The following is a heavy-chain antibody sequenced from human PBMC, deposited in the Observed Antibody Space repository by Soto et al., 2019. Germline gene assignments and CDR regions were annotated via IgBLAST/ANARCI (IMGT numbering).Heavy chain of an antibody. CDR3: ASSVGATGH. V-gene: IGHV3-7*01. D-gene: IGHD1-26*01. CDR1: GFTFSIYW. CDR2: IKQDGSEK. Sequence: GGSLRLSCASSGFTFSIYWMIWVRQAPGKGLEWVANIKQDGSEKYYVDSVKGRFTISRDNAKNSLYLQMNSLRAEDTAVYYCASSVGATGHWGQGTLVTVSS. J-gene: IGHJ4*02.